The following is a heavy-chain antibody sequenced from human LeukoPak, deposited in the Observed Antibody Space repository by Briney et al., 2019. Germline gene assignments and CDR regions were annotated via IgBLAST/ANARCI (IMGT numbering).Heavy chain of an antibody. J-gene: IGHJ3*02. D-gene: IGHD5-18*01. CDR1: GGSISSGSYY. V-gene: IGHV4-61*02. CDR3: ARVDIPMAGPAFDI. CDR2: IYTSGGT. Sequence: SQTLSLTCTVSGGSISSGSYYWSWIRQPAGKGLEWIGRIYTSGGTNYNPSLRSRVTILLDTSKNQFSLNLNSVTAADTAVYYCARVDIPMAGPAFDIWGQGTMVTVSS.